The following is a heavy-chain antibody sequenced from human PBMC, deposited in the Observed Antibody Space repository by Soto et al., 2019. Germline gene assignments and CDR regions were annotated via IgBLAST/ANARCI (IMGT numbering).Heavy chain of an antibody. J-gene: IGHJ4*02. D-gene: IGHD3-10*01. CDR1: GYTFTSYD. CDR3: ARGGAEYYGSGSYYNDFDY. V-gene: IGHV1-8*02. Sequence: ASVKVSCKASGYTFTSYDINWVRQTPGQGLEWMGWMNPNSGNTGYAQKFQGRVTMTRNTSISTAYMELSSLRSEDTAVYYCARGGAEYYGSGSYYNDFDYWGQGTLVTVSS. CDR2: MNPNSGNT.